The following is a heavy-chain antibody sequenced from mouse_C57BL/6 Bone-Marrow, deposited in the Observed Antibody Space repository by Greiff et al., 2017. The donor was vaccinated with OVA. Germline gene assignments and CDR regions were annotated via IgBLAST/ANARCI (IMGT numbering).Heavy chain of an antibody. CDR3: ARAYYSNYDWYFDV. CDR2: IWTGGGT. V-gene: IGHV2-9-1*01. Sequence: VQLQQSGPGLVAPSQSLSITCTVSGFSFTSYAISWVRQPPGKGLEWLGVIWTGGGTNYNSALKSRLSISKDNSKSQVFLKMNSLQTDDTARYYCARAYYSNYDWYFDVWGTGTTVTVSS. D-gene: IGHD2-5*01. J-gene: IGHJ1*03. CDR1: GFSFTSYA.